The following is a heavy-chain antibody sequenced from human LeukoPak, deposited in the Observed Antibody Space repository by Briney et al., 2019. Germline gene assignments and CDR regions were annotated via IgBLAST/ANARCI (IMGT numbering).Heavy chain of an antibody. V-gene: IGHV1-18*01. J-gene: IGHJ4*02. CDR3: AKTVWRGQLLISPLPRFDY. CDR2: ISAYNGNT. D-gene: IGHD3-16*01. CDR1: GYTFTSYG. Sequence: ASVKVSCKASGYTFTSYGISWVRQAPGQGLEWLGWISAYNGNTNYAQKLQGRVTMTTDTSTSTAYMELRSLRSDDTAVYYCAKTVWRGQLLISPLPRFDYWGQGTLVTVSS.